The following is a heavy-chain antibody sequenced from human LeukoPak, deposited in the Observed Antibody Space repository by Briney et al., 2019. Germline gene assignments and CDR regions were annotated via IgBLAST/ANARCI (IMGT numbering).Heavy chain of an antibody. V-gene: IGHV4-59*01. CDR2: IYYSGST. Sequence: PSETLSLTCTVSGGSISSYYWSWIRQPPGKGLEWIGYIYYSGSTNYNPSLKSRVTISVDTSKNQFSLKLSSVTAADTAVYYCARVTPYGSGDFDYWGQGTLVTVSS. D-gene: IGHD3-10*01. CDR1: GGSISSYY. J-gene: IGHJ4*02. CDR3: ARVTPYGSGDFDY.